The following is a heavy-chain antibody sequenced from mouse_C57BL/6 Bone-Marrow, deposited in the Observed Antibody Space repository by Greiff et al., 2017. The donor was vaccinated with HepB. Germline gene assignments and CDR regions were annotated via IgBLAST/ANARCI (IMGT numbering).Heavy chain of an antibody. V-gene: IGHV1-61*01. CDR3: AFYYYGSSFDY. CDR1: GYTFTSYW. CDR2: IYPSDSET. J-gene: IGHJ2*01. D-gene: IGHD1-1*01. Sequence: QVQLQQPGAELVRPGSSVQLSCKASGYTFTSYWMDWVKQRPGQGLEWIGNIYPSDSETHYNQKFKDKATLTVDKSSSTAYMHLSSLTSEDSAVYYCAFYYYGSSFDYWGQGATLTVSS.